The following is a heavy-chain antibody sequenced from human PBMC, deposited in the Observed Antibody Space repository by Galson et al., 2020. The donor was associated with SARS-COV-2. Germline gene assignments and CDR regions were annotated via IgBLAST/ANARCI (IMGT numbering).Heavy chain of an antibody. CDR3: ARSTIVSGSYLRGVYFDY. J-gene: IGHJ4*02. CDR1: GITFSDYY. CDR2: ISNGSNYT. D-gene: IGHD1-26*01. Sequence: GESLKISCGASGITFSDYYMSWIRQAPGKGLEWVSYISNGSNYTNNADSVKGRFTITRDNAKNSLYLQMNGRRAEDTALYYCARSTIVSGSYLRGVYFDYWGQGTLVTDSS. V-gene: IGHV3-11*06.